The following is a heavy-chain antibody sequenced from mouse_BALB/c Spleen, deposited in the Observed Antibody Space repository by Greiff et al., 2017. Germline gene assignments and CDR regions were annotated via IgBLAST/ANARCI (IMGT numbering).Heavy chain of an antibody. CDR2: ISYSGST. Sequence: EVQLQESGPSLVKPSQTLSLTCSVTGDSITSGYWNWIRKFPGNKLEYMGYISYSGSTYYNPSLKSRISITRDTSKNQYYLQLNSVTTEDTATYYCARYNGGLYYGNPYYFDYWGQGTTLTVSS. J-gene: IGHJ2*01. V-gene: IGHV3-8*02. D-gene: IGHD2-1*01. CDR3: ARYNGGLYYGNPYYFDY. CDR1: GDSITSGY.